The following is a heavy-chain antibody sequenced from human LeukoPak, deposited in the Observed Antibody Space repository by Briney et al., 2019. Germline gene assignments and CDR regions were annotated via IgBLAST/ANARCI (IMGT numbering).Heavy chain of an antibody. V-gene: IGHV3-7*04. CDR3: AKDSGVSDIDF. CDR1: GFTFSSYW. J-gene: IGHJ4*02. Sequence: PGGSLRLSCAASGFTFSSYWMSWVRQAPGKRLGWVANIKQDGSEKYYVDSVKGRFTISRDNAKNSLYLQMKSLRAEDTAVYYCAKDSGVSDIDFLGQGTLVTVSS. CDR2: IKQDGSEK. D-gene: IGHD1-26*01.